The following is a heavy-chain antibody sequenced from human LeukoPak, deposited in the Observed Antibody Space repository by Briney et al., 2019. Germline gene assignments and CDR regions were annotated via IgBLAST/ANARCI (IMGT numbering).Heavy chain of an antibody. Sequence: ASVKVSCKASGYTFTSYGISWVRQAPGQGLEWMGWISAYNGNTNYAQKLQGRVTMTTDTSTSTAYMELRSLRSEDTAVYYCARDNSGGSTWWFDPWGQGTLVTVSS. CDR3: ARDNSGGSTWWFDP. J-gene: IGHJ5*02. CDR1: GYTFTSYG. CDR2: ISAYNGNT. D-gene: IGHD2-15*01. V-gene: IGHV1-18*01.